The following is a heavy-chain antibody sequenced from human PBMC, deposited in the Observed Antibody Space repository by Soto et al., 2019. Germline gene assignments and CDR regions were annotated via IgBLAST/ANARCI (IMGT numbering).Heavy chain of an antibody. D-gene: IGHD2-2*01. CDR3: ARVQGDCISTSCSYYYYYGMDV. J-gene: IGHJ6*02. CDR2: MNPNSGNT. V-gene: IGHV1-8*01. CDR1: GYTFTSYD. Sequence: ASVNVSCKASGYTFTSYDINWVRQATGQGLEWMGWMNPNSGNTGYAQKFQGRVTMTRNTSISTAYMELSSLRSEDTAVYYCARVQGDCISTSCSYYYYYGMDVWGQGTTVTVSS.